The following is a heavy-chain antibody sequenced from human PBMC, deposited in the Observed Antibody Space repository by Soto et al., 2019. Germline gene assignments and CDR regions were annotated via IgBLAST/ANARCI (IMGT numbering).Heavy chain of an antibody. CDR3: ARAPGVGVAHIDY. D-gene: IGHD6-19*01. V-gene: IGHV4-59*02. CDR2: VFHSGSS. Sequence: SKTLSLTCTFSGAYVTGFYGTWIRHPLVDGVEWQGYVFHSGSSNYNHSLKSRVTISVDTYKSQISLRLTSVTAADTAVYYCARAPGVGVAHIDYWGQGTLVTVSS. J-gene: IGHJ4*02. CDR1: GAYVTGFY.